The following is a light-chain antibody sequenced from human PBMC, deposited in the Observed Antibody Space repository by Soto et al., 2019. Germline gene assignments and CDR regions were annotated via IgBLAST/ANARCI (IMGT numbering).Light chain of an antibody. CDR3: QQSYSTPVT. CDR2: AAS. CDR1: QSISSY. J-gene: IGKJ1*01. Sequence: IHMTKSPCALSASVGDRVTLTCRASQSISSYLNWYQQKPGKAPKLLIYAASSLQSGVPSRFSGSGSGTDFTLTISSLQPEDFATYYCQQSYSTPVTFGQGTKVDIK. V-gene: IGKV1-39*01.